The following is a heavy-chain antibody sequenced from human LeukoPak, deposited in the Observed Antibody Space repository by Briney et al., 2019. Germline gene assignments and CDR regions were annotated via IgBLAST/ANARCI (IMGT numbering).Heavy chain of an antibody. CDR3: ARGPRNDP. V-gene: IGHV1-8*01. CDR1: GYPSTTYE. J-gene: IGHJ5*02. Sequence: ASVTVSFKTSGYPSTTYEINWVRQAAGQGLEWMGWLHPDTGYADYAQKFQGRVTMTSDTSISTAYMELSSLRSDDTAVYFCARGPRNDPWGQGTLVTVSS. CDR2: LHPDTGYA. D-gene: IGHD1-14*01.